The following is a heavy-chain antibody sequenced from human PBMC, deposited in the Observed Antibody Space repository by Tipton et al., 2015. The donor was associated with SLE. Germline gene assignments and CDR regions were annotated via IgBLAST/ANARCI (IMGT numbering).Heavy chain of an antibody. CDR3: ARDPAYGALDY. CDR1: GFTFSSYT. CDR2: IYSGGST. V-gene: IGHV3-53*01. J-gene: IGHJ4*02. D-gene: IGHD4-17*01. Sequence: SLRLSCEASGFTFSSYTLHWVRQAPGKGLEWVSVIYSGGSTYYADSVKGRFTISRDNSKNTLYLQMNSLRAEDTAVYYCARDPAYGALDYWGQGTMVTVSS.